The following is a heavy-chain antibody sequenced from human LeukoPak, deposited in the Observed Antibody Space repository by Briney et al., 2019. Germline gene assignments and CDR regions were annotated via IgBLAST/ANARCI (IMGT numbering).Heavy chain of an antibody. V-gene: IGHV1-69*05. J-gene: IGHJ4*02. D-gene: IGHD6-19*01. Sequence: GASVKVSCKASGYTFTSYAISWVRQAPGQGLEWMGGIIPIFGTANYAQKFQGRVTITTDESTSTAYMELSSLRSEDTAVYYCARPYSSGWYYFDYWGQGTLVTVSS. CDR3: ARPYSSGWYYFDY. CDR1: GYTFTSYA. CDR2: IIPIFGTA.